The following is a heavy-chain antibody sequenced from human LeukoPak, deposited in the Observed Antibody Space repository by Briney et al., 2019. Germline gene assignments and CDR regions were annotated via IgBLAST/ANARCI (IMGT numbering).Heavy chain of an antibody. V-gene: IGHV4-59*01. CDR1: GGSISSYS. CDR3: ARVTSVTSGMQH. J-gene: IGHJ1*01. CDR2: FVTTTR. Sequence: SETLSLTCTVSGGSISSYSWSWIRQSPGKGLEWIASFVTTTRTYNPSFKSRVAMSLDTSKNQFSLSLKSLTTADSAIYYCARVTSVTSGMQHWGRGTLVTVSS. D-gene: IGHD2-21*02.